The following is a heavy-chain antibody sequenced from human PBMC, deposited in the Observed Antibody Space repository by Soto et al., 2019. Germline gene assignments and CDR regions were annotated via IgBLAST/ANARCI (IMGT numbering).Heavy chain of an antibody. CDR2: INHSGNT. Sequence: QVQLQQWGAGLLKPSETLSLTCAVYGGSLIDYNWSWIRQPSGKGLEWIGEINHSGNTNYNPSLTSRATISVDTSKSQFSLRLSSVTAADTAMYYCARDPQGDGRLDLDYWGQGTLVTVSS. CDR3: ARDPQGDGRLDLDY. D-gene: IGHD1-26*01. CDR1: GGSLIDYN. V-gene: IGHV4-34*01. J-gene: IGHJ4*02.